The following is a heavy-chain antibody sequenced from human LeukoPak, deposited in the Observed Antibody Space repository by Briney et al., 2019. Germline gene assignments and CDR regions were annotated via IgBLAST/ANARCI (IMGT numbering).Heavy chain of an antibody. CDR3: ARVADCSGGSCSFDY. CDR1: GGSISSGGYY. V-gene: IGHV4-31*03. CDR2: IYYSGST. J-gene: IGHJ4*02. Sequence: SETLSLTCTVSGGSISSGGYYWSWIRQHSGKGLEWIGYIYYSGSTYYNPSLKSRVTISVDTSKNQFSLKLSSVTAADTAVYYCARVADCSGGSCSFDYWGQGTLVTVSS. D-gene: IGHD2-15*01.